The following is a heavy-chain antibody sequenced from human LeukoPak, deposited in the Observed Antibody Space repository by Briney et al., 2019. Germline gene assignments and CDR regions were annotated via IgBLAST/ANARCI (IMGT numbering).Heavy chain of an antibody. D-gene: IGHD4-23*01. J-gene: IGHJ4*02. Sequence: PSETLSLTCTVSGYSISSGYYWGWIRQPPGKGLEWIGSIYHSGSTYYNPSLKSRVTISVDTSKNQFSLKLSSVTAADTAVYYCAGGRYGGSDYWGQGTLVTVSS. CDR3: AGGRYGGSDY. CDR1: GYSISSGYY. V-gene: IGHV4-38-2*02. CDR2: IYHSGST.